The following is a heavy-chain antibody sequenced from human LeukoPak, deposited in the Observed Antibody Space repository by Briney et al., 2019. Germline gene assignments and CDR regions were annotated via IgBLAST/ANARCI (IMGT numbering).Heavy chain of an antibody. CDR2: IYYSGST. J-gene: IGHJ6*04. V-gene: IGHV4-31*03. Sequence: SQTLSLTCTVSGGSISSGGYYWSWIRQHPGKGLEWIGYIYYSGSTYYNPSLKSRVTISVDTSKNQFSLKLSSVTAADTAVYYCARAAAGGYYYYGMDVWGKGTTVTVSP. CDR1: GGSISSGGYY. CDR3: ARAAAGGYYYYGMDV. D-gene: IGHD6-13*01.